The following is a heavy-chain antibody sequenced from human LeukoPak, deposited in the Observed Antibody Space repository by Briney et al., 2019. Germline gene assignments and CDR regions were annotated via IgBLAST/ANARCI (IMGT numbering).Heavy chain of an antibody. CDR2: IYSSTT. V-gene: IGHV4-59*01. D-gene: IGHD4-23*01. J-gene: IGHJ4*02. Sequence: SETLSLTCTVSGGSISTFSWSWVRQSPGKGLEWIGSIYSSTTNFNPSFKSRVAMSVDTSKNQFSLRLNSVTTAHSAVYYCARDTTVASGMQFWGQGTLLTVSS. CDR3: ARDTTVASGMQF. CDR1: GGSISTFS.